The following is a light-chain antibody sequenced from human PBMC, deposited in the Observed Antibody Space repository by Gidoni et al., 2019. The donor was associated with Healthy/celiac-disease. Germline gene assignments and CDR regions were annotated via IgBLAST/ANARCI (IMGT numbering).Light chain of an antibody. CDR3: QKRNNWPPIFT. CDR2: DAS. Sequence: EIVLTQSPATLSLSPGESATLSCRASQSVGSYLAWHQQTPGQAPRLLIYDASNRATGIPARFSGSGSGTDFSLTSSSLEPEDSAIYFCQKRNNWPPIFTFGPGTKVHF. J-gene: IGKJ3*01. V-gene: IGKV3-11*01. CDR1: QSVGSY.